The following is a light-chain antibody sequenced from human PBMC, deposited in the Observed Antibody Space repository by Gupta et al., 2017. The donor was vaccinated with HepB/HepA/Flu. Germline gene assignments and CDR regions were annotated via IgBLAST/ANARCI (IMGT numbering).Light chain of an antibody. Sequence: QSVLTPPPSASGTPGPRVTISCTGSSYNIGTNYVYWYHQFPGTAPQVLMYSNDQRPSGVPDRFSGSNSGTSASLAISGLRAEDEADYYCSAWDDNLSAWVFGGGTKLTVL. CDR3: SAWDDNLSAWV. CDR1: SYNIGTNY. J-gene: IGLJ3*02. V-gene: IGLV1-47*02. CDR2: SND.